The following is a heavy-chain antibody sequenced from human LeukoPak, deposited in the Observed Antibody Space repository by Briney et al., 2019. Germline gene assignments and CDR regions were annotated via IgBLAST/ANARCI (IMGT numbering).Heavy chain of an antibody. V-gene: IGHV1-18*01. CDR1: GYTFTSYG. CDR2: ISAYNGNT. J-gene: IGHJ4*02. Sequence: GASVKVSCKASGYTFTSYGISWVRQAPGPGLEWMGWISAYNGNTNYAQKLQGRVTMTTDTSTSTAYMELRSLRSDDTAVYYCARVYGIAAAGEGAYWGQGTLVTVSS. CDR3: ARVYGIAAAGEGAY. D-gene: IGHD6-13*01.